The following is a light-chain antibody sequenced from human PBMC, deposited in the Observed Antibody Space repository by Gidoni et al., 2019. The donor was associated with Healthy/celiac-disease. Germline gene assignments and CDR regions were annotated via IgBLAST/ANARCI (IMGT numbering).Light chain of an antibody. CDR1: SSDVGGYNY. CDR2: DVS. J-gene: IGLJ2*01. Sequence: QSALTQPASVSESPGQSITISCTGTSSDVGGYNYVSWYQQHPGKAPKLMIYDVSKRPSGVSNRFSGSKSGNTASLTISGLQAEDEADYYCSSYTSSSTLLFGGGTKLTVL. V-gene: IGLV2-14*01. CDR3: SSYTSSSTLL.